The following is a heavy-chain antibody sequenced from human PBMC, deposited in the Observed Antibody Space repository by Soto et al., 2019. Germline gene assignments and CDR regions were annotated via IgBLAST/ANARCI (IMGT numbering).Heavy chain of an antibody. CDR3: AKGAVTATRLGRYFDY. V-gene: IGHV3-23*01. CDR1: GFTFSNYA. D-gene: IGHD2-21*02. CDR2: IGASGGGT. Sequence: EVQLLESGGGLVQPGGSLRLSCAASGFTFSNYAMTWVRQAPGKGLEWVSTIGASGGGTYYADSAKSRFTISRDNSKSTLFLQMNSLRAEDTAIYYCAKGAVTATRLGRYFDYWGQGALVTVSS. J-gene: IGHJ4*02.